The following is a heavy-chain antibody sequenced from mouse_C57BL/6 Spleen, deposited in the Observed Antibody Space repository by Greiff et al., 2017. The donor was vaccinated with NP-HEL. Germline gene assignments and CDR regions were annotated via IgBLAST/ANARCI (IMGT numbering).Heavy chain of an antibody. V-gene: IGHV5-9-1*02. CDR1: GFTFSSYA. J-gene: IGHJ4*01. CDR2: ISSGGDYI. Sequence: EVHLVESGEGLVKPGGSLKLSCAASGFTFSSYAMSWVRQTPEKRLEWVAYISSGGDYIYYADTVKGRFTISRDNARNTLYLQMSSLKSEDTAMYYCTRLLRKTYAMDHWGQGTSVPVSS. D-gene: IGHD1-1*01. CDR3: TRLLRKTYAMDH.